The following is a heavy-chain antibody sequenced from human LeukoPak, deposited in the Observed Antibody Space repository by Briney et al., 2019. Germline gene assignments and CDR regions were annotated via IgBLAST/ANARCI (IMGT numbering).Heavy chain of an antibody. D-gene: IGHD5-12*01. J-gene: IGHJ4*02. V-gene: IGHV3-9*01. Sequence: GGSLTLSCAVSGFTISNYGLHWVRQAPGQGLEWVWGMSWYSGSISYADSVKGRFTISRDNAKHSLYLQMNSLRAEDTALYYCAKDRGYSGYEEPFDYWGQGTLVTVSS. CDR1: GFTISNYG. CDR3: AKDRGYSGYEEPFDY. CDR2: MSWYSGSI.